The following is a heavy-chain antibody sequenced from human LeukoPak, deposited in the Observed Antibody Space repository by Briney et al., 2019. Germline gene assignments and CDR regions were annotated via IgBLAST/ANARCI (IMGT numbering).Heavy chain of an antibody. J-gene: IGHJ4*02. D-gene: IGHD1-1*01. CDR1: GYTFTNYW. V-gene: IGHV5-51*01. CDR3: ARQGTTTQPFDY. CDR2: ISPGNSDT. Sequence: GESLPISCKVSGYTFTNYWIGWVRQTPGKGLEWMTIISPGNSDTRYNPSFQGQVTISVDKSISTAYLQWSSLKASDSAIYYCARQGTTTQPFDYWGQGTLVTVSS.